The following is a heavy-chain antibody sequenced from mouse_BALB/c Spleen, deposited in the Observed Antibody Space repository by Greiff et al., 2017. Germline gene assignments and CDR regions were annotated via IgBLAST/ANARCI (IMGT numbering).Heavy chain of an antibody. J-gene: IGHJ2*01. CDR2: ISYSGST. V-gene: IGHV3-2*02. CDR3: ARSVITTLYYFDY. D-gene: IGHD1-2*01. Sequence: EVKLQESGPGLVKPSQSLSLTCTVTGYSITSDYAWNWIRQFPGNKLEWMGYISYSGSTSYNPSLKSRISITRDTSKNQFFLQLNSVTTEDTATYYCARSVITTLYYFDYWGQGTTLTVSS. CDR1: GYSITSDYA.